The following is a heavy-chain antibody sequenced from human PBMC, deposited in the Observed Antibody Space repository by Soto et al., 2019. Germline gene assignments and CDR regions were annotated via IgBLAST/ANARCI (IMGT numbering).Heavy chain of an antibody. CDR3: ARAYDSSSWYYYYGMDV. Sequence: GGSLRLSCAASGFTFSSYAMHWVRQAPGKGLEWVAVISYDGSNKYYADSVKGRFTISRDNSKNTLYLQMNSLRAEDTAVYYCARAYDSSSWYYYYGMDVWGQGTTVTVSS. D-gene: IGHD6-13*01. CDR2: ISYDGSNK. V-gene: IGHV3-30-3*01. J-gene: IGHJ6*02. CDR1: GFTFSSYA.